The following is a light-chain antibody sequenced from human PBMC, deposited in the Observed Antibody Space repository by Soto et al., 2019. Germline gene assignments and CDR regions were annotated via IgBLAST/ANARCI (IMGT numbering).Light chain of an antibody. Sequence: QSALTQPASVSGSPGQSITISCTGTSGDVGGYNYVSWYQQLPGKAPKLMIYDVSNRPSGVSNRFSGSKSGNTASLTISGLQAEDEADYYCSSYTTSSTVAFGGGTKLTVL. CDR3: SSYTTSSTVA. V-gene: IGLV2-14*01. J-gene: IGLJ2*01. CDR1: SGDVGGYNY. CDR2: DVS.